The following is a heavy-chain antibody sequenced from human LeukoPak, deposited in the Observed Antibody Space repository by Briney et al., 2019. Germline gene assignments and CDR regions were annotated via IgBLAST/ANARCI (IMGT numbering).Heavy chain of an antibody. D-gene: IGHD1-26*01. CDR1: GFTFSTFG. V-gene: IGHV3-23*01. CDR2: ITGSGATT. CDR3: AKVVSGFHFDC. J-gene: IGHJ4*02. Sequence: GGSLRLSCAASGFTFSTFGMSWVRRAPGKGPEWVSGITGSGATTYYADSVKGRFTISRDNSQNTLYLQMNTLRAEDTAVYYCAKVVSGFHFDCWDQGTLVTVSS.